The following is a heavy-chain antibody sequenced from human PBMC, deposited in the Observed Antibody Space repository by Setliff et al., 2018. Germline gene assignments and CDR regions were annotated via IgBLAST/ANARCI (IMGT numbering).Heavy chain of an antibody. V-gene: IGHV1-69*06. J-gene: IGHJ4*02. CDR2: IIPIFVGA. CDR3: ARISGYSYGQNFDY. D-gene: IGHD5-18*01. Sequence: ASVKVSCKASGGTFSSYAISWVRQAPGQGLEWMGGIIPIFVGANYAQKFQGRVTITADKSTSTAYMELSSLRSEDTAVYYCARISGYSYGQNFDYWGQGTLVT. CDR1: GGTFSSYA.